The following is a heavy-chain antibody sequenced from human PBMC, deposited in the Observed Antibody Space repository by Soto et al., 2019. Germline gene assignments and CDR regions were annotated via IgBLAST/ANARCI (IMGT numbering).Heavy chain of an antibody. J-gene: IGHJ6*02. CDR1: GASVNSGDFH. CDR3: TGDSPPPPYFSYFGMDV. V-gene: IGHV4-31*03. CDR2: IFFSGNT. Sequence: QVQLQESGPGLVKPSQTLSLTCTVSGASVNSGDFHWSWIRQRPGAGLEWIGYIFFSGNTYYNPSLRGRLTISMDPSKNLFSLMLTSMTAADSAVYYCTGDSPPPPYFSYFGMDVWGQGTTVTVSS.